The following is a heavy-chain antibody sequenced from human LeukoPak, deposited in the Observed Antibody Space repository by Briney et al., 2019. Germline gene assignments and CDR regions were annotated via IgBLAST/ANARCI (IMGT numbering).Heavy chain of an antibody. D-gene: IGHD3-22*01. CDR1: GFTFSSCG. Sequence: GGSLRLSCAASGFTFSSCGMHWVRQAPGKGLEWVAVIWYDGSNKYYADSVKGRFTISRDNSKNTLYLQMNSLRAEDTAVYYCARDAGSGYCDYWGQGTLVTVSS. V-gene: IGHV3-33*01. J-gene: IGHJ4*02. CDR2: IWYDGSNK. CDR3: ARDAGSGYCDY.